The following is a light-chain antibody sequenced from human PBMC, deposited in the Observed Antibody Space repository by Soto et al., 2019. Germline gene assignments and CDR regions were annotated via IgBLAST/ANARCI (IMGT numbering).Light chain of an antibody. CDR3: SSYTSSSTYV. J-gene: IGLJ1*01. Sequence: QSDLTQPASVTGSPGQSFTISYTRTSSHVGGYNYVSWYQQHPRKAPKLMIYDVSNRPSGVSKRFSGSKSGNTAPLTISGLQAEDEADYYCSSYTSSSTYVFGTGTKVTVL. CDR1: SSHVGGYNY. V-gene: IGLV2-14*01. CDR2: DVS.